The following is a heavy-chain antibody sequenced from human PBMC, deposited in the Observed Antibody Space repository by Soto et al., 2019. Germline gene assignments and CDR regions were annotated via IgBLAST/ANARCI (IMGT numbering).Heavy chain of an antibody. V-gene: IGHV4-34*01. CDR2: INHSGTT. D-gene: IGHD3-3*01. J-gene: IGHJ6*02. CDR3: ARARFDYWSHIYYGLDV. CDR1: GGSFSGYS. Sequence: SETLSLTCAVYGGSFSGYSWTWLRQPPGKGLEWIGEINHSGTTDYNPALKSRVTMSVDTSKNQFSLRVTSVTAADTAVYYCARARFDYWSHIYYGLDVWGQGTKVTFSS.